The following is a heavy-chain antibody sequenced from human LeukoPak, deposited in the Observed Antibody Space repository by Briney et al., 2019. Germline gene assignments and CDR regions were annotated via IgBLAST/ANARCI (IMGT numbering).Heavy chain of an antibody. V-gene: IGHV4-34*01. D-gene: IGHD2-8*01. CDR3: ARANMVYAIRYYYYYMDV. CDR2: INHSGST. J-gene: IGHJ6*03. Sequence: PSETLSLTCAVYGGSFSGYYWSWIRQPPGKGLEWIGEINHSGSTNYNPSLKSRVTISVETSKNQFSLKLSSVTAADTAVYYCARANMVYAIRYYYYYMDVWGKGATGSVSS. CDR1: GGSFSGYY.